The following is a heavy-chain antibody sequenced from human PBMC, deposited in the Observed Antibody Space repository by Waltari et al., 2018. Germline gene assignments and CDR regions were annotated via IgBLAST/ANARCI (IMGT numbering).Heavy chain of an antibody. J-gene: IGHJ4*02. D-gene: IGHD6-19*01. V-gene: IGHV4-59*01. Sequence: QVQLQESGPGLVKPSETLSLTCTVSGGSISSYYWSWIRQPPGKGLEWIGYIYYSGSTNYNPSLKSRVTISVDTSKNQFSLKLSSVTAADTAVYYCARVGPFPVADYWGQGTLVTVSS. CDR3: ARVGPFPVADY. CDR1: GGSISSYY. CDR2: IYYSGST.